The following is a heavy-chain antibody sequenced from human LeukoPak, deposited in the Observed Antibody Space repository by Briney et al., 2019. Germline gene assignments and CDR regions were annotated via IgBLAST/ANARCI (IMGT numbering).Heavy chain of an antibody. Sequence: SETLSLTCAVYGGSFSGYYCSWIRQTPGKGLEWIGEINHGGSTSYNPSLKSRVTISVDTSKNQFSLKLSSVTAADTAVYYCARLGPISDYWGQGTLVTVSS. V-gene: IGHV4-34*01. CDR3: ARLGPISDY. CDR1: GGSFSGYY. D-gene: IGHD3-3*02. CDR2: INHGGST. J-gene: IGHJ4*02.